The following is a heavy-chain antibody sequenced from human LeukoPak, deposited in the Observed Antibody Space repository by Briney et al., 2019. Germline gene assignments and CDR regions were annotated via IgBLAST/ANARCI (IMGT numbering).Heavy chain of an antibody. CDR3: ARGPSGY. D-gene: IGHD3-10*01. Sequence: SETLSLTCTVSGGSISSGGYCWSWIRQHPGKGLEWIGYIYYSGSTYYNPSLKSRVTISVDTSKNQFSLKLSSVTAADTAVYYCARGPSGYWGQGTLVTVSS. CDR1: GGSISSGGYC. CDR2: IYYSGST. V-gene: IGHV4-31*03. J-gene: IGHJ4*02.